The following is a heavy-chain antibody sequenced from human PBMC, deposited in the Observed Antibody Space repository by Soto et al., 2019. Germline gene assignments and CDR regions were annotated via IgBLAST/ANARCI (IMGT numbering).Heavy chain of an antibody. V-gene: IGHV3-23*01. D-gene: IGHD2-15*01. CDR2: ISGSGGST. J-gene: IGHJ5*02. CDR1: GFTFSSYA. CDR3: AKGPIVVVVAAHNWFGP. Sequence: EVQLLESGGGLVQPGGSLRLSCAASGFTFSSYAMSWVRQAPGKGLEWVSAISGSGGSTYYADSVKGRFTISRDNSKNTLYLQMNSLRAEDTAVYYCAKGPIVVVVAAHNWFGPWGQGTLVTVSS.